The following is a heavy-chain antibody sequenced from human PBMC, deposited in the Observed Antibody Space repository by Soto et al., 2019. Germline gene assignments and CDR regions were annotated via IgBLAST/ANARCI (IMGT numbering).Heavy chain of an antibody. D-gene: IGHD3-22*01. CDR2: ISAYNGNT. V-gene: IGHV1-18*01. J-gene: IGHJ4*02. CDR3: ARADDSSGYYPAPFDY. Sequence: QVQLVQSGAEVKKPGASVKVSCKASGYTFTSYGISWVRQAPGQGLEWMGWISAYNGNTNYAQKLQGRVTMTTDTSTSTADMELRSLRSDDTAVYYCARADDSSGYYPAPFDYWGQGTLVTVSS. CDR1: GYTFTSYG.